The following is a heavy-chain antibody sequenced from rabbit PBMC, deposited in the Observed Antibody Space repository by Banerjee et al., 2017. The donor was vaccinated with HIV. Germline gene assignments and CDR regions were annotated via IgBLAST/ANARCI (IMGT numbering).Heavy chain of an antibody. J-gene: IGHJ3*01. V-gene: IGHV1S43*01. Sequence: QSLEESGGGLVKPEGSLTLTCKASGFDLSSYYCIHWVRQAPGKGLEWIACIDAGTSGSTWYASWAKGRFTISRSTILNTVDLKMTSLTAADTATYFCAKEGGEISYYDLWGQGTLVTVS. CDR1: GFDLSSYYC. CDR2: IDAGTSGST. CDR3: AKEGGEISYYDL. D-gene: IGHD8-1*01.